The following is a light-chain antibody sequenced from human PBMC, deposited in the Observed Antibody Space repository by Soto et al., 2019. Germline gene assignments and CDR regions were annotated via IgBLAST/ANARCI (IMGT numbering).Light chain of an antibody. V-gene: IGLV2-11*01. J-gene: IGLJ2*01. Sequence: QSALTQPRSVSGSPGQSVTISCTGTSSDVGGYNYVSWYQQHPGKAPKLMIYDVSKRPSGVPDRFSGSKSGNTASLTISGLQAEDEADYYCCSYAVSYTFEIVVFGGGTKLTVL. CDR3: CSYAVSYTFEIVV. CDR2: DVS. CDR1: SSDVGGYNY.